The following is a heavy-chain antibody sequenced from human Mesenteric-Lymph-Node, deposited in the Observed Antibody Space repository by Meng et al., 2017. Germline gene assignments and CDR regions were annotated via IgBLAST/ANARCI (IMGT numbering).Heavy chain of an antibody. D-gene: IGHD2-2*01. J-gene: IGHJ4*02. V-gene: IGHV3-48*03. CDR2: ISSSGSTI. Sequence: GESLKISCAASGFTFSSYEMNWVRQAPGKGLEWVSCISSSGSTIYYADSVKGRFTISRGNAKNSLYLQMNSLRAEDTAVYYCARSGSCSSTSCPDYWGQGTLVTVSS. CDR3: ARSGSCSSTSCPDY. CDR1: GFTFSSYE.